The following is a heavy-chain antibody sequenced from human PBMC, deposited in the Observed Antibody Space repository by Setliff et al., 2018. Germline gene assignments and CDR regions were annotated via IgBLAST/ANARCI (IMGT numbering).Heavy chain of an antibody. D-gene: IGHD6-19*01. CDR3: AREQWLDPPGYYYMDV. V-gene: IGHV4-61*02. J-gene: IGHJ6*03. Sequence: SETLSLTCTVSGGSISRGNDYWSWIRQPAGKGLEWIGRLYTSGSANYNPPLKSRVTMSIDTSKNQFSLKLNSVTAADMAVYYCAREQWLDPPGYYYMDVWAKGTTVTVSS. CDR1: GGSISRGNDY. CDR2: LYTSGSA.